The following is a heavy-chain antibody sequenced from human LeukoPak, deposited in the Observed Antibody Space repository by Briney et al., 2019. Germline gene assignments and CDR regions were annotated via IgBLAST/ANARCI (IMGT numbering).Heavy chain of an antibody. CDR2: INPNSGGT. D-gene: IGHD6-13*01. CDR3: ASPGIAAASGNWFDP. CDR1: GYTFTGYY. Sequence: ASVKVSCKASGYTFTGYYMHWVRQAPGQGLEWMGWINPNSGGTNYAQKFQGRVTTTRDTSISTAYMELSRLRSDDTAVYYCASPGIAAASGNWFDPWGQGTLVTVSS. J-gene: IGHJ5*02. V-gene: IGHV1-2*02.